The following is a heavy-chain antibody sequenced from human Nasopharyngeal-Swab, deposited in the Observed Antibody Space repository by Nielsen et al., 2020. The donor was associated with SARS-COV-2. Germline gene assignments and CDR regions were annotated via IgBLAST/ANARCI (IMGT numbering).Heavy chain of an antibody. J-gene: IGHJ5*02. CDR2: INPNSGGT. Sequence: ASVKVSCKASGYTFTGYYMHWVRQAPGQGLEWTGWINPNSGGTNYAQKFQGWVTMTRDTSISTAYMELSRLRSDDTAVYYCARYLELGTLFDPWGQGTLVTVSS. CDR1: GYTFTGYY. V-gene: IGHV1-2*04. D-gene: IGHD7-27*01. CDR3: ARYLELGTLFDP.